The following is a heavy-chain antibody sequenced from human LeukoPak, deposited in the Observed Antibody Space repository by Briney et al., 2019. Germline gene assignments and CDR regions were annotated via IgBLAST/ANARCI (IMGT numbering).Heavy chain of an antibody. CDR1: GGSISSGDYY. CDR2: IYYCGST. Sequence: PSETLSLTCTVSGGSISSGDYYWSWIRQPPGKGLEWIGYIYYCGSTYYNPSLKCRVTISVDTSKNQFSLKLSSVTAADTAVYYCARSFRGFPHRFDPWGQGTLVTGSS. D-gene: IGHD3-10*01. V-gene: IGHV4-30-4*01. CDR3: ARSFRGFPHRFDP. J-gene: IGHJ5*02.